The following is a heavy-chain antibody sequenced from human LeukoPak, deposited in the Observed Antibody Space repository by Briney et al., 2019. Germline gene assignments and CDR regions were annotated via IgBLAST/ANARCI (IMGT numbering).Heavy chain of an antibody. J-gene: IGHJ6*03. D-gene: IGHD6-13*01. CDR3: ARVAAAGTSLYYYYYYMDV. V-gene: IGHV1-18*01. CDR1: GYTFTSYG. CDR2: ISAYNGNT. Sequence: ASVKVSCKASGYTFTSYGISWVRQAPGQGLEWMGWISAYNGNTNYAQKLRGRVTMTTDTSTSTAYMELRSLRSDDTAVYYCARVAAAGTSLYYYYYYMDVWGKGTTVTVSS.